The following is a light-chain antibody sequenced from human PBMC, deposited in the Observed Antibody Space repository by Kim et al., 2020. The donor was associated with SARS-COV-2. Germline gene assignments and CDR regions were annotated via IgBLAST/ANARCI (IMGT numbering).Light chain of an antibody. J-gene: IGKJ3*01. Sequence: EIVLTQSPGTLSLSPGERATLSCRASQSVSSSYLAWYQQKPGQAPRLLIYGASSRATGIPDRFSGSGSGTAFTLTISRLEPEDFAVYYCQQYGISPFTFGPGTKVDIK. V-gene: IGKV3-20*01. CDR1: QSVSSSY. CDR3: QQYGISPFT. CDR2: GAS.